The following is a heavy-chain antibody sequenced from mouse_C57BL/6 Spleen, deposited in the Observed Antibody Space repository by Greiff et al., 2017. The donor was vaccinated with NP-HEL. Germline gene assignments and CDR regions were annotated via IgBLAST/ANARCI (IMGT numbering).Heavy chain of an antibody. Sequence: VQLQQSVAELVRPGASVKLSCTASGFNIKNTYMHWVKQRPEQGLEWIGRIDPANGNTKYAPKFQGKATITADTSSNTAYLQLSSLTSEDTAIYYCARYPSWSSNHDYYAMDYWGQGTSVTVSS. D-gene: IGHD2-5*01. CDR1: GFNIKNTY. J-gene: IGHJ4*01. CDR2: IDPANGNT. CDR3: ARYPSWSSNHDYYAMDY. V-gene: IGHV14-3*01.